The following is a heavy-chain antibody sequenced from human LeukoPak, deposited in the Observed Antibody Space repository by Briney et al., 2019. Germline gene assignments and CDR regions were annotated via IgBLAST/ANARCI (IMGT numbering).Heavy chain of an antibody. Sequence: AGGSLRLSCAASGFTFSNYWMHWVRQAPGKGLVWVSRINPDGDSTRYADSVNGRFTISRDNAKNTLYLQMNGLRDEDTAVYYCARGLAAAGNSFDYWGQGTLVTVSS. D-gene: IGHD6-13*01. CDR2: INPDGDST. CDR1: GFTFSNYW. V-gene: IGHV3-74*01. CDR3: ARGLAAAGNSFDY. J-gene: IGHJ4*02.